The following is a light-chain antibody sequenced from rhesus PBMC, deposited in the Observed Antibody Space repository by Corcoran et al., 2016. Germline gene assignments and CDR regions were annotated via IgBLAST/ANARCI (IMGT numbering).Light chain of an antibody. CDR3: QQHNSNPYS. J-gene: IGKJ2*01. V-gene: IGKV1-22*01. CDR2: KAS. CDR1: QSISSW. Sequence: DIQMTQSPSSLSASVGDTVTITCRASQSISSWLDWYQQKPGKAPKLLIYKASSLQSGVPSRFSGSGSGTYFTLTISSLQPEEFATYYCQQHNSNPYSFGQGTKVEIK.